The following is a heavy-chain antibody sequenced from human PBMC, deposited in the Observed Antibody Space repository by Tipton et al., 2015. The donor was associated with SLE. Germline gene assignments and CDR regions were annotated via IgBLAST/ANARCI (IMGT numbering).Heavy chain of an antibody. D-gene: IGHD3-3*01. J-gene: IGHJ4*03. CDR2: IYYSGSS. CDR1: GGSISSYY. CDR3: ARGQDYDFWSGYYTKGAFDY. Sequence: LRLSCTVSGGSISSYYWGWIRQPPGKGLEWIGSIYYSGSSYYNPSLKSRVTISVDTSKNQFSLKLSSVTAADTAVNYCARGQDYDFWSGYYTKGAFDYWGQGTMVTVSS. V-gene: IGHV4-39*07.